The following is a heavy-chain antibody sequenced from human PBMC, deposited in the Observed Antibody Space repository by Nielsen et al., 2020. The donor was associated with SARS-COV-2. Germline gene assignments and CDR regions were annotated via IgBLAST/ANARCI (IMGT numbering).Heavy chain of an antibody. CDR3: ARDPQLGVFGDAFDV. D-gene: IGHD1-1*01. CDR1: GFSLSKYW. Sequence: GGSLRLSCEASGFSLSKYWMMWVRQAPGKGLEWVANIKLDASETYYVDSAKGRFAISRDNAKNTLSLQMNNLRAEDTAVYYCARDPQLGVFGDAFDVWGRGTMVTVSS. CDR2: IKLDASET. J-gene: IGHJ3*01. V-gene: IGHV3-7*05.